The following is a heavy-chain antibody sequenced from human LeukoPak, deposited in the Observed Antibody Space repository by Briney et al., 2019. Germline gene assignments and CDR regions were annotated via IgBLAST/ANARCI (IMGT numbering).Heavy chain of an antibody. CDR1: GFTFSSYA. Sequence: GGSLRLSCAASGFTFSSYAMSWVRQAPGKGLVWVSRIKYDASSTSYADSVKGRFTISRDNAKNTLYLQMNSLRAEDTAVYYCARGATYAYYQDYWGQGTLVTVSS. D-gene: IGHD1-26*01. J-gene: IGHJ4*02. CDR3: ARGATYAYYQDY. CDR2: IKYDASST. V-gene: IGHV3-74*01.